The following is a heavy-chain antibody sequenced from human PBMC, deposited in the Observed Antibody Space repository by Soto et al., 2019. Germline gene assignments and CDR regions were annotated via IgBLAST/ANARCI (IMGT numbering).Heavy chain of an antibody. V-gene: IGHV3-23*01. CDR1: GFTFSSYA. CDR2: ISGSGGST. D-gene: IGHD3-3*01. J-gene: IGHJ3*01. CDR3: AKGGIFGVVIDA. Sequence: GGSLRLSCAASGFTFSSYAISWVRQAPGKGLEWVSAISGSGGSTYYADSVKGRFTISRDNSKNTLYLQMNSLRAEDTAVYYCAKGGIFGVVIDAWGQGTMVTVSS.